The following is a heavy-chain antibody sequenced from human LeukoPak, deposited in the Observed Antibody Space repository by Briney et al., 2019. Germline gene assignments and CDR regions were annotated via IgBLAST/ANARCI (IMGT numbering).Heavy chain of an antibody. CDR1: GFNFDDYA. J-gene: IGHJ2*01. V-gene: IGHV3-9*01. CDR2: INWKTSNG. Sequence: GGSLRLSCAVSGFNFDDYAMHWVRQAPGRGLEWVSGINWKTSNGIYADSVKGRFTISRDNAKNSLYLQMSSLRAEDTALYYCTRRAARWQFDLWGRGTLLAVSS. D-gene: IGHD5-24*01. CDR3: TRRAARWQFDL.